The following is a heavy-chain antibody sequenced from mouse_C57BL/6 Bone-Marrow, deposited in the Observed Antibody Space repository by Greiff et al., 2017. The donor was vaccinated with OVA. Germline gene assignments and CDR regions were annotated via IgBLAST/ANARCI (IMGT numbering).Heavy chain of an antibody. CDR1: GFTFSNYW. J-gene: IGHJ3*01. CDR2: IRLKSDNYAT. Sequence: DVKLMESGGGLVQPGGSMKLSCVASGFTFSNYWMNWVRQSPEKGLEWVAQIRLKSDNYATHYAESVKGRFTISRDDSKSSVYLQMNNLRAEDTGIYYCTGGGFSLAYWGQGTLVTVSA. V-gene: IGHV6-3*01. CDR3: TGGGFSLAY.